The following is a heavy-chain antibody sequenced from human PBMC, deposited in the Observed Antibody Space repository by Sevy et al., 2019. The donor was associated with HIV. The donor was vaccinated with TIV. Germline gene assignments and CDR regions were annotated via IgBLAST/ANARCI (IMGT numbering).Heavy chain of an antibody. CDR1: GFTFSSYA. CDR2: ISYDGSNK. V-gene: IGHV3-30-3*01. Sequence: GGSLRLSCAASGFTFSSYAMHWVRQAPGKGLEWVAVISYDGSNKYYADSVKGRFTISRDNSKNTLYLQMNSLRAEDTAVYYCARDRDLYDTPSTGFDYWGQGTLVTVSS. CDR3: ARDRDLYDTPSTGFDY. J-gene: IGHJ4*02. D-gene: IGHD3-16*01.